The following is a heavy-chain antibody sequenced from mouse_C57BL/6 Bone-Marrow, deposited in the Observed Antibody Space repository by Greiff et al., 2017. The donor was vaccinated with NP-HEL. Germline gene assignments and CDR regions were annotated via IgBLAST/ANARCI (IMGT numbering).Heavy chain of an antibody. D-gene: IGHD3-2*02. J-gene: IGHJ2*01. Sequence: EVMLVESGGDSVKPGGSLKLSCAASGFTFSSYGMSWVRQTPDKRLEWVATISSGGSYTYYPDSVKGRFTISRDNAKNTLYLQMSSLKSEDTAMYYCARHELRLYYFDYWGQGTTLTVSS. V-gene: IGHV5-6*01. CDR2: ISSGGSYT. CDR1: GFTFSSYG. CDR3: ARHELRLYYFDY.